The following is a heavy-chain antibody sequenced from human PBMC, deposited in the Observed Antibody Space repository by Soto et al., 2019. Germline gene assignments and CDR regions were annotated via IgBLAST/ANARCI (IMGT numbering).Heavy chain of an antibody. CDR1: GFSLSTSGVG. Sequence: QITLKESGPTLVKPTQTLTLTCTFSGFSLSTSGVGVGWIRQPPGKALEWLALIYWDDDKRYSPSLKSRLTITKDTSKNQVVLTMTNMDPVDTATYYCAHSEIKVDVNYDSSGYYPLDLDYWGQGTLVTVSS. J-gene: IGHJ4*02. V-gene: IGHV2-5*02. CDR2: IYWDDDK. D-gene: IGHD3-22*01. CDR3: AHSEIKVDVNYDSSGYYPLDLDY.